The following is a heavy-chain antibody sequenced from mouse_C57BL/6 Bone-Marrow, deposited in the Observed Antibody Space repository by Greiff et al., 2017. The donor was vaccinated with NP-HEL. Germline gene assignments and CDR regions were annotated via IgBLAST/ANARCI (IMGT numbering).Heavy chain of an antibody. V-gene: IGHV3-6*01. CDR3: ARGTYGSSPFAY. D-gene: IGHD1-1*01. CDR2: ISYDGSN. J-gene: IGHJ3*01. Sequence: DVKLQESGPGLVKPSQSLSLTCSVTGYSITSGYYWNWIRQFPGNKLEWMGYISYDGSNNYNPSLKNRISITRDTSKNQFFLKLNSVTTEDTATYYCARGTYGSSPFAYWGQGTLVTVSA. CDR1: GYSITSGYY.